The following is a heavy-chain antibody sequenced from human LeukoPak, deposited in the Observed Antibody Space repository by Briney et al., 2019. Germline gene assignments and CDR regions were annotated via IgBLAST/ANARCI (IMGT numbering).Heavy chain of an antibody. D-gene: IGHD4-17*01. Sequence: KSSETLSLTCTVSGGSISSYYWSWIRQPPGKGLEWIGDIYYSGSTNYNPPLKSRVTISVDTSKNQFSLKLSSVTAADTAVYYCARVASDYGDYAPDYWGQGTLVTVSS. CDR2: IYYSGST. V-gene: IGHV4-59*01. CDR1: GGSISSYY. J-gene: IGHJ4*02. CDR3: ARVASDYGDYAPDY.